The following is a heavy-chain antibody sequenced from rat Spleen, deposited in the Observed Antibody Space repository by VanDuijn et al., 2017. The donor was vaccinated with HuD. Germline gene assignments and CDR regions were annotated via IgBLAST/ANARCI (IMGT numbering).Heavy chain of an antibody. Sequence: EVQLVESGGGLVQPGNSLKLSCAASGFTFSDYAMAWVRQSPGKGLEWIASITHTGGTTYYPDSVKGRFTISRDNAKNTLYLQINSLRSEDTATYYCTRERNWAFDHWGQGVLVTVSS. V-gene: IGHV5S23*01. CDR2: ITHTGGTT. D-gene: IGHD5-1*01. CDR1: GFTFSDYA. CDR3: TRERNWAFDH. J-gene: IGHJ2*01.